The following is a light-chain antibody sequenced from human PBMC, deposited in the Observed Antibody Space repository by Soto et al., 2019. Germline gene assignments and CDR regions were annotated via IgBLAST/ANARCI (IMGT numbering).Light chain of an antibody. CDR3: SSHGATGV. V-gene: IGLV2-14*01. CDR1: SSDIGAYNY. Sequence: QSALTQPASVSGSPGQSITISCTGTSSDIGAYNYVSWYQQSPGKAPELIIYEVNNRPSGVSNRFSGSKSGNTASLTISGLQPEDEADYFCSSHGATGVFGGGTKLTVL. J-gene: IGLJ3*02. CDR2: EVN.